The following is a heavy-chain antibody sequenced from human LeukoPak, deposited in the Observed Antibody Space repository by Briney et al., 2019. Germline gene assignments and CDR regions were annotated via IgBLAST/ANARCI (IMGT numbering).Heavy chain of an antibody. J-gene: IGHJ4*02. CDR3: AKADLGYSYGYWIDY. CDR1: GFTFSSCS. D-gene: IGHD5-18*01. V-gene: IGHV3-48*02. Sequence: PGGSLRLSCAASGFTFSSCSMNWVRQAPGKGLEWVSYITGSSSTIYYADSVKGRFTISRDNAKNSLYLQMNSLRDEDTAVYYCAKADLGYSYGYWIDYWGQGTLVTVSS. CDR2: ITGSSSTI.